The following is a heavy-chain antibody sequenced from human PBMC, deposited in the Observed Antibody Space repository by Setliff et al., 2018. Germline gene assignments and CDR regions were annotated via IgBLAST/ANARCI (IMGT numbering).Heavy chain of an antibody. D-gene: IGHD2-15*01. V-gene: IGHV4-39*07. CDR1: GVSFSSTTFF. CDR3: ARGLRGGAAGPLQYYYYMDV. Sequence: PSETLSLTCNVSGVSFSSTTFFWAWIRQSPGKGLEWIGSVSFFGSAYYNPSLQSRGAISLDTSRNQFSLELSSVTAADTAVYYCARGLRGGAAGPLQYYYYMDVWGKGTTVTVSS. CDR2: VSFFGSA. J-gene: IGHJ6*03.